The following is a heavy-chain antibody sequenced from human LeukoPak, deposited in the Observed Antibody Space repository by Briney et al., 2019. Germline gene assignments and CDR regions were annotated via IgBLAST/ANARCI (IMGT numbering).Heavy chain of an antibody. J-gene: IGHJ6*03. Sequence: GASVKVSSKASGYTFTGYYMHWVRQAPGQGLEWMGRINPNSGGTNYAQKFQGRVTMTRDTSISTAYMELSRLRSDDTAVYYCASSSPSRPYYYYMDVWGKGTTVTVSS. CDR2: INPNSGGT. CDR3: ASSSPSRPYYYYMDV. D-gene: IGHD6-6*01. V-gene: IGHV1-2*06. CDR1: GYTFTGYY.